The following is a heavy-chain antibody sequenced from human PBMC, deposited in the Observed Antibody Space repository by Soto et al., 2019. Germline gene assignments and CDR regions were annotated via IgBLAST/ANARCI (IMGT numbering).Heavy chain of an antibody. Sequence: GGSLRLSCAASGFTFSSYAMSWVRQAPGKGLEWVSAISGSGGSTYYADSVKGRFTISRDNSKNTLYLQMNSLRSDDTAVYYCARVQFGVVITPDYWGQGTLVTVSS. CDR1: GFTFSSYA. D-gene: IGHD3-3*01. J-gene: IGHJ4*02. CDR2: ISGSGGST. CDR3: ARVQFGVVITPDY. V-gene: IGHV3-23*01.